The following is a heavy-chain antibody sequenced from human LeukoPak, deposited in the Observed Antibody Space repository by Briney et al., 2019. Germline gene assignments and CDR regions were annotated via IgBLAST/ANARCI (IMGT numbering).Heavy chain of an antibody. CDR1: GGSISSGGYY. V-gene: IGHV4-30-2*01. D-gene: IGHD1-1*01. CDR2: IYHSGST. Sequence: SETLSLTCTVSGGSISSGGYYWSWIRQPPGKGLEWIGYIYHSGSTYYNPSLKNRVTTSVDTSKNQFSLNLSSVTAADTAVYYCATAQLGKYAFDIWGQGTMVTVSS. CDR3: ATAQLGKYAFDI. J-gene: IGHJ3*02.